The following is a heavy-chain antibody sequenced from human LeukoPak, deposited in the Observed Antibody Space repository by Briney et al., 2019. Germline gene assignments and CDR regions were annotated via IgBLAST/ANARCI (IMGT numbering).Heavy chain of an antibody. D-gene: IGHD5-24*01. CDR1: GFTFSSYG. V-gene: IGHV3-30*03. CDR3: ASTRDGYNPFDS. CDR2: ISYDGSNK. Sequence: GGSLRLSCAASGFTFSSYGMHWVRQAPGKGLEWVAVISYDGSNKYYADSVKGRFTISRDNSKNTLYLQMNSLRAEDTAVFYCASTRDGYNPFDSWGQGTLVTVSS. J-gene: IGHJ4*02.